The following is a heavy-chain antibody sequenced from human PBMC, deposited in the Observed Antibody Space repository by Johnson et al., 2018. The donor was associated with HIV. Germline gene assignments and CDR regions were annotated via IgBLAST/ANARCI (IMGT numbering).Heavy chain of an antibody. V-gene: IGHV3-74*02. J-gene: IGHJ3*02. Sequence: VQLVESGGGLVQPGGSLRLSCAASGFTFSNAWMSWVRQVPGKGLVWVSRINSDGSITDYADSVKGRFTISRDNAKNTLYLQMNSLRDEDTAVYYCARGRNSALDIWGQGTMVTVSS. D-gene: IGHD5-24*01. CDR2: INSDGSIT. CDR3: ARGRNSALDI. CDR1: GFTFSNAW.